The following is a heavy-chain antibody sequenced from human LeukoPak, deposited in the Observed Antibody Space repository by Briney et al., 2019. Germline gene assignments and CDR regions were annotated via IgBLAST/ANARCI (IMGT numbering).Heavy chain of an antibody. V-gene: IGHV3-30*02. Sequence: GGSLRLSCAASGFTFSSYGMHWVRQAPGKGLEWVAFIRYDGSNKYYADSVKGRFTISRDNSKNTLYLQMNSLKTEDTAVYYCITHGGSYYGVDQYYYMDVWGKGTTVTVSS. J-gene: IGHJ6*03. D-gene: IGHD1-26*01. CDR3: ITHGGSYYGVDQYYYMDV. CDR1: GFTFSSYG. CDR2: IRYDGSNK.